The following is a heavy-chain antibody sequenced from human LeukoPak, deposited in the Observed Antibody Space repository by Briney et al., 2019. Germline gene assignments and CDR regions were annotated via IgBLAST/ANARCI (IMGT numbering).Heavy chain of an antibody. CDR3: ARANTDYYDSSGYYYQGY. D-gene: IGHD3-22*01. CDR2: ISSNGGST. J-gene: IGHJ4*02. Sequence: GGSLRLSCAASGFTFSSYAMHWVRQAPGKGLEYVSAISSNGGSTYYANSVKGRFTISRDNSKNTLYLQMNSLRAEDTAVYYCARANTDYYDSSGYYYQGYWGQGTLVTVSS. V-gene: IGHV3-64*01. CDR1: GFTFSSYA.